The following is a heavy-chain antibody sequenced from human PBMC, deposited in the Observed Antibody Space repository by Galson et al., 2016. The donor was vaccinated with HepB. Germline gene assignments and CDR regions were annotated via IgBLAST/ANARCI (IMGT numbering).Heavy chain of an antibody. CDR3: AKARAVAKLRVGASHQPFDF. J-gene: IGHJ4*02. D-gene: IGHD1-26*01. CDR2: ISVGGGTR. V-gene: IGHV3-23*01. Sequence: SLRLSCAASGFTFNNYAMHWVRQAPGQGLEWVSGISVGGGTRNYADSVKGRFTVSRDNSKNTLYLQLNGLRADDTAVYFCAKARAVAKLRVGASHQPFDFWGQGTLVTVSS. CDR1: GFTFNNYA.